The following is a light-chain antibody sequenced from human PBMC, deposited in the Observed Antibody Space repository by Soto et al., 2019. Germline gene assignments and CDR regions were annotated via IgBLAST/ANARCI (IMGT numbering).Light chain of an antibody. V-gene: IGLV1-47*01. J-gene: IGLJ2*01. CDR1: SSNIGSNY. CDR3: AAWDDSLSAHVV. Sequence: QSVLTQPPSASGTPGQRVTISCSGSSSNIGSNYVYWYQLLPGTAPKLLIYRNNQRPSGVPDRFSGSKSGTSASLAISGLRSEDEADYYCAAWDDSLSAHVVFGGGTQLTVL. CDR2: RNN.